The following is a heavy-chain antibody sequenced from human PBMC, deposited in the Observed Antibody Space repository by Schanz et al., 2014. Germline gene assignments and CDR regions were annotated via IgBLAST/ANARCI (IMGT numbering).Heavy chain of an antibody. CDR2: IKTKDGVT. D-gene: IGHD6-13*01. Sequence: HVQMVQSGAEVRKPGASVKVSCKTSGFTFTGQYLHWVRQSPGQGLEWMGRIKTKDGVTFNVQKFAGRVSMTMDTSISTVYMEVGSLRSDDAAVCYCARGRVADGHGFDFWGPGTGVTVSS. V-gene: IGHV1-2*06. J-gene: IGHJ4*02. CDR3: ARGRVADGHGFDF. CDR1: GFTFTGQY.